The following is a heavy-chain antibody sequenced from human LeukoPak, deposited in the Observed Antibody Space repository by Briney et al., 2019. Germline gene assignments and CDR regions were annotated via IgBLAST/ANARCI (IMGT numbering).Heavy chain of an antibody. Sequence: SETLSLTCTVSGGSISSYYWSWIRQPPGKGLEWIGCIYYSGSTNYNPSLKSRVTISVDTSKNQFSLKLSSVTAADTAVYYCARGPYDFLTGYYSFGYWGQGTLVTVSS. CDR3: ARGPYDFLTGYYSFGY. D-gene: IGHD3-9*01. J-gene: IGHJ4*02. V-gene: IGHV4-59*08. CDR2: IYYSGST. CDR1: GGSISSYY.